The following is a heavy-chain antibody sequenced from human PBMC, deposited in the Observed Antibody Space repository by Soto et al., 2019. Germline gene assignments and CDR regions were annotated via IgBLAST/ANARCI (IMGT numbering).Heavy chain of an antibody. V-gene: IGHV1-69*01. CDR1: GGTFSRYA. CDR3: ARNYGHDCGGGDCYFYF. D-gene: IGHD5-12*01. CDR2: TIPLFGTP. Sequence: QVQLVQSGAEVKKPGSSVRVSCKASGGTFSRYAINWVRQAPGHGLEWMGGTIPLFGTPNYAQKFRGRVRITGDESASIAHMELRSLTSDDTAVYYCARNYGHDCGGGDCYFYFWGQGTLVTVSS. J-gene: IGHJ4*02.